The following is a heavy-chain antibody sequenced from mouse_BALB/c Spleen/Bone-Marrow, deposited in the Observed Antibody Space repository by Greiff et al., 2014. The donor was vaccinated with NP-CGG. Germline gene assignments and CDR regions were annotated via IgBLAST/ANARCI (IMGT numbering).Heavy chain of an antibody. Sequence: EVQRVESGGGLVQPGGSLKLSCAASGFDFSRYWMSWVRQAPGKGLEWIGEINPDSSTINYTPSLKDKFIISRDNAKNTLYLQMSKVRSEDTALYYCAGPLYDGYYVWFAYWGQGTLVTVSA. D-gene: IGHD2-3*01. V-gene: IGHV4-1*02. CDR3: AGPLYDGYYVWFAY. J-gene: IGHJ3*01. CDR1: GFDFSRYW. CDR2: INPDSSTI.